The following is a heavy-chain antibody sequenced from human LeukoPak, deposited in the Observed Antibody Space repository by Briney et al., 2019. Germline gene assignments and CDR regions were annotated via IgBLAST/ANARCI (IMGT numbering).Heavy chain of an antibody. CDR3: ARPNTWITEGFDS. D-gene: IGHD3-16*01. V-gene: IGHV4-38-2*01. J-gene: IGHJ5*01. Sequence: SETLSLTCDVSGYSISSGYYWAWIRQSPGKGLEWIASIYNSGSTFYNPSLKSRVAFSVDTSKNPFSLKLMSVIAADTAVYYDARPNTWITEGFDSWGQGILVTVSS. CDR2: IYNSGST. CDR1: GYSISSGYY.